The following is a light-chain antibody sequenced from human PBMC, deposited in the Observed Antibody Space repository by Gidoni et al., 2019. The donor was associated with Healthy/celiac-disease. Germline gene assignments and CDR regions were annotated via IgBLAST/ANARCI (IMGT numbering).Light chain of an antibody. CDR3: QQSYSTPPIT. CDR1: QSISSY. CDR2: AAS. Sequence: DIQMTQSPSSLSASVGDSVTITCRASQSISSYLNWYQQKPGKAPKLLIYAASSLQSGVPSRFSGSGSGTDFTLTISSRQPEDFATYYCQQSYSTPPITFGQGTRLEIK. J-gene: IGKJ5*01. V-gene: IGKV1-39*01.